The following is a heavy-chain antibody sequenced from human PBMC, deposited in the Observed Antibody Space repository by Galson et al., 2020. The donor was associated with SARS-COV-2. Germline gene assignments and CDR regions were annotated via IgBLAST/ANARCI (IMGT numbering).Heavy chain of an antibody. CDR2: ISYSGST. D-gene: IGHD3-9*01. CDR3: ARGNVLRYVDWLFRDYGMDV. CDR1: GGSISSGGYY. Sequence: SQTLSLTCTVSGGSISSGGYYWSWIRQHPGKGLEWIGYISYSGSTYYNPSLKSRVTISVDTSKNQFSLKLSSVTAADTAVYYCARGNVLRYVDWLFRDYGMDVWGQGTTVTVSS. J-gene: IGHJ6*02. V-gene: IGHV4-31*03.